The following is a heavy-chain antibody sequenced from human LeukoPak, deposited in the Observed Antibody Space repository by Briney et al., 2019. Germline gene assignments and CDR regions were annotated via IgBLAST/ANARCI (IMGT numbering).Heavy chain of an antibody. Sequence: MPSETLSLTCTVSGGSIASNSYSWGWIRQPPGKGLQWIVTLSHAGTNYYNPSPKSRVTMPVDRSKNQFSLKLTSVTATDTAVYYCARLRGGVQLWGDWGQGTLVTVSS. J-gene: IGHJ4*02. CDR1: GGSIASNSYS. CDR2: LSHAGTN. CDR3: ARLRGGVQLWGD. D-gene: IGHD5-18*01. V-gene: IGHV4-39*01.